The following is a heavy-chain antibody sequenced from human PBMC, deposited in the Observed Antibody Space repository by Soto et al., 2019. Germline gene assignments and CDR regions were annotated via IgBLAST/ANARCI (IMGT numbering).Heavy chain of an antibody. D-gene: IGHD3-22*01. J-gene: IGHJ5*02. CDR1: GGTFSSYA. Sequence: QVQLVQSGAEVKKPGSSVKVSCKASGGTFSSYAISWVRQAPGQGLEWIGGIIPIFGTANYAQKFQGRVTITADESTSTAYMELSSLRSEDTAVYYCARDYRGYYDSSGYNWFDPWGQGTLVTVSS. V-gene: IGHV1-69*01. CDR3: ARDYRGYYDSSGYNWFDP. CDR2: IIPIFGTA.